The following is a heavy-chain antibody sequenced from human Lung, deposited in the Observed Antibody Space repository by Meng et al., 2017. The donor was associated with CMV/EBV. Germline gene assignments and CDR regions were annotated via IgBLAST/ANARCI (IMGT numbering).Heavy chain of an antibody. Sequence: VQVRGQGPALVKPSEPLSLTCAVSGDSIHTHKWGAWVRRPPGKGLEWIGEIPHRGSSAYNPSLKSRDSMSIDKSKNQFSLKLTSVTAADTAVYHCLRRSGGSVWGQGTLVTVSS. CDR1: GDSIHTHKW. V-gene: IGHV4-4*02. CDR2: IPHRGSS. CDR3: LRRSGGSV. J-gene: IGHJ1*01. D-gene: IGHD3-10*01.